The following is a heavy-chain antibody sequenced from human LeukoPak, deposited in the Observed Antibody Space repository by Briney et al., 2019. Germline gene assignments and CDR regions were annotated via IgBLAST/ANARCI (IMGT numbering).Heavy chain of an antibody. CDR1: GFSFDTYA. V-gene: IGHV3-33*01. CDR2: IWHDGSHK. Sequence: GRSLRLSCAASGFSFDTYAMHWVRQAPGQGLEWVALIWHDGSHKFYSNSVRGQFTISRDNSKNTVYLQMNNLRPDDTAVYYCAREIFSSGSYPDFWGQGTLVTVSS. D-gene: IGHD3-10*01. J-gene: IGHJ4*02. CDR3: AREIFSSGSYPDF.